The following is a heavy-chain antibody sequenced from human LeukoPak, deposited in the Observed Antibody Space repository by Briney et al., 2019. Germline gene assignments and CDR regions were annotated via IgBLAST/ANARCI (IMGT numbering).Heavy chain of an antibody. D-gene: IGHD4-23*01. V-gene: IGHV1-8*01. CDR2: MSPNSGNT. J-gene: IGHJ1*01. Sequence: ASVKVSCKASRYTFSNYDINWVRQATGQGLEWMGWMSPNSGNTGYAQKFQGRVTMTRDTSTSTVYMELSSLRSEDTAVYYCASLGGNSEYFQHWGQGTLVTVSS. CDR3: ASLGGNSEYFQH. CDR1: RYTFSNYD.